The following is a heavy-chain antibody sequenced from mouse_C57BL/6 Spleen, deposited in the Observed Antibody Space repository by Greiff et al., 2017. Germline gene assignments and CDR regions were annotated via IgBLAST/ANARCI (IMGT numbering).Heavy chain of an antibody. CDR3: ATGSSYAMDY. CDR1: GYTFTDYY. D-gene: IGHD1-1*01. CDR2: INPTNGGT. Sequence: VQLQQSGPELVKPGASVKLSCKASGYTFTDYYMNWVKQSPGQSLEWIGDINPTNGGTSYNQKFKGKATLTVDKSSSTAYMELRSLTSEDSAVYYCATGSSYAMDYWGQGTTVTVSS. V-gene: IGHV1-26*01. J-gene: IGHJ4*01.